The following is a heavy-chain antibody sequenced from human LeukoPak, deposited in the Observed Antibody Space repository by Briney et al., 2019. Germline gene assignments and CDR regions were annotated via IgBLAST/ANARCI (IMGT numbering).Heavy chain of an antibody. D-gene: IGHD3-10*01. CDR2: IWYDGSNK. CDR3: ARDLHYYGSGSRPGAFDI. V-gene: IGHV3-33*01. CDR1: GFTFSSYG. J-gene: IGHJ3*02. Sequence: GGSLRLSCAASGFTFSSYGMHWVRQAPGKGLEWVAVIWYDGSNKYYADSVKGRFTISRDNSKNTLYLQMNSLRAEDTAVYYCARDLHYYGSGSRPGAFDIWGQGTMVTVSS.